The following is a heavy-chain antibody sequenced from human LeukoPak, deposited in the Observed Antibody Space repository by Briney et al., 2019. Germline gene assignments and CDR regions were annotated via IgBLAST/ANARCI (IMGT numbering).Heavy chain of an antibody. CDR2: ISGSGDNT. V-gene: IGHV3-23*01. J-gene: IGHJ3*01. CDR1: GFTFSSYA. Sequence: PGGSLRLPCAASGFTFSSYAMSWVRQAPGKGLEWVSGISGSGDNTNYADSVKGRFTISRDNSKNTLYLQMNSLRAEDTAVYYCAPPSGPEFFWGQGTILTVSS. D-gene: IGHD6-19*01. CDR3: APPSGPEFF.